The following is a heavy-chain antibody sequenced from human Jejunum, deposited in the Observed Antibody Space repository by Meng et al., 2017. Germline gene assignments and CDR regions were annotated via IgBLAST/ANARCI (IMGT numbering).Heavy chain of an antibody. CDR3: ARSTAFDVFGI. D-gene: IGHD6-6*01. CDR2: IYHSGTT. CDR1: GGSISTYY. J-gene: IGHJ3*02. V-gene: IGHV4-59*01. Sequence: SETLSLTCTVSGGSISTYYWSWIRQSPEKGLEWIGYIYHSGTTNYNPSLKSRVTISLDTSTNQLSLKLTSVLAADTAVYYCARSTAFDVFGIWGPETAVTVSS.